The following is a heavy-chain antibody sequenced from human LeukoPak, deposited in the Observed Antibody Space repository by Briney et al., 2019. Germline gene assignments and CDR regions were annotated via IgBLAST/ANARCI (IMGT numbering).Heavy chain of an antibody. J-gene: IGHJ4*02. CDR3: ARERSDH. CDR2: ISYDGSNK. CDR1: GFSISSYS. Sequence: GGSLTLSCAASGFSISSYSMHWVRQPPGKGLEWVAYISYDGSNKYYADSVKGRFTISRDNSKNTLYLQMNSLRAEDTAVYYCARERSDHWGQGTLVTVSS. D-gene: IGHD3-3*01. V-gene: IGHV3-30-3*01.